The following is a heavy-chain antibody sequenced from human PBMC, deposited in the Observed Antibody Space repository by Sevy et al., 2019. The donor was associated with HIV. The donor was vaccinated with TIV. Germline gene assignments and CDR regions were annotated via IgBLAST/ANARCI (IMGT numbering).Heavy chain of an antibody. V-gene: IGHV1-69*13. J-gene: IGHJ3*02. CDR1: GGTFSSYA. Sequence: ASLKVSCKASGGTFSSYAISWVRQAPGQGLEWMGGIIPIFGTANYAQKFQGRVTITADESTSTAYMELSSLRSEDTAVYYCARARYYYDSSGYAFDIWGQGTMVTVSS. D-gene: IGHD3-22*01. CDR2: IIPIFGTA. CDR3: ARARYYYDSSGYAFDI.